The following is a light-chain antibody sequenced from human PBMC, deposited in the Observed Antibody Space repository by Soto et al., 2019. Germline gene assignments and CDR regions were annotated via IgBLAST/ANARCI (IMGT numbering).Light chain of an antibody. CDR2: DSS. V-gene: IGKV3-11*01. J-gene: IGKJ5*01. CDR3: QQRATWQVT. CDR1: QSVGTY. Sequence: EVVLTQSPVTLSLSPGERATLSCRASQSVGTYLAWYQQKPGQAPRLLIYDSSNRATGIPPRFSGSGSGADFTLTISSLAPEDFAVYYCQQRATWQVTFGPGTRREIK.